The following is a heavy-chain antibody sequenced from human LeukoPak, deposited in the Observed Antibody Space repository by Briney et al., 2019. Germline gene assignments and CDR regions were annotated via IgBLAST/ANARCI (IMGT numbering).Heavy chain of an antibody. CDR2: ISGSGGST. D-gene: IGHD2-2*01. CDR3: AKDRHAPGRYCSSTSCFPFDS. V-gene: IGHV3-23*01. Sequence: GGSLRLSCVVSGFTFSSYAMSWVRQAPGKGLEWVSGISGSGGSTYYADSVKGRFTISRDNTKNTLYLQMNSLRAEDTAVYYCAKDRHAPGRYCSSTSCFPFDSWGQGTLVAVSS. J-gene: IGHJ5*01. CDR1: GFTFSSYA.